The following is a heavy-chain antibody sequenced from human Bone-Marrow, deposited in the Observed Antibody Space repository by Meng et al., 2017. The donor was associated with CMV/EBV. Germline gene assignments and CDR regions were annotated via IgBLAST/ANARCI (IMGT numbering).Heavy chain of an antibody. CDR2: ISASGSST. V-gene: IGHV3-23*01. D-gene: IGHD3-22*01. J-gene: IGHJ4*02. CDR3: AKVGDNYYDTGGCYDAADY. CDR1: GFTFSSYA. Sequence: GESLKISCAASGFTFSSYAMTWVRQAPGKGLEWVSAISASGSSTYYADSVKGRFTIYRDSSENTLYLQMNSLRAEDMAVYYCAKVGDNYYDTGGCYDAADYWGQGTLVTVSS.